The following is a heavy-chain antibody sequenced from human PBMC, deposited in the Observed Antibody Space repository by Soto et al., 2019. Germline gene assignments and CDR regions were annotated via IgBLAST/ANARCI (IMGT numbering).Heavy chain of an antibody. Sequence: GGSLRLSCAASGFPFGENAMSWVRQAPGKGLEWVSGISDSGATTYYADSVRGRFTISRDNSKNTLYLQMKSLRAEDSASYYCAKEDTSSGSLDSWGQGALVTVSS. CDR1: GFPFGENA. D-gene: IGHD6-19*01. J-gene: IGHJ4*02. CDR2: ISDSGATT. CDR3: AKEDTSSGSLDS. V-gene: IGHV3-23*01.